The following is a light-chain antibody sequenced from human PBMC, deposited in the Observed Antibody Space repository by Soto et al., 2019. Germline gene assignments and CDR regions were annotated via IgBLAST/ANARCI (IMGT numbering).Light chain of an antibody. V-gene: IGKV1-39*01. CDR1: QSIRTY. CDR2: AAS. Sequence: DVQLTQSPSSLSAAVGDRVTITCRASQSIRTYLNWYQQRPGKAPKLLIYAASTLHSGVPSRFSGSGSGTEFTRAISSLQPEDFATYYCQQSFSTSTVTFGGGTRVEI. CDR3: QQSFSTSTVT. J-gene: IGKJ4*01.